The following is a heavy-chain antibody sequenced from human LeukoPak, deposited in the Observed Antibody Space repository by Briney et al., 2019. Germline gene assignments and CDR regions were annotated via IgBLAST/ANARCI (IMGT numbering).Heavy chain of an antibody. CDR3: AKAPGASCRGAFWYPFDY. J-gene: IGHJ4*02. CDR2: ISVTGNT. V-gene: IGHV3-23*01. CDR1: GFTLTSYA. D-gene: IGHD2-15*01. Sequence: GGSLRLSCAASGFTLTSYAMSSVRQAPGKGLEWVSAISVTGNTYHADSTKGRCTISRDNSKNTLFLQMNRLRAEDAAVYYCAKAPGASCRGAFWYPFDYWGLGTLVTVSS.